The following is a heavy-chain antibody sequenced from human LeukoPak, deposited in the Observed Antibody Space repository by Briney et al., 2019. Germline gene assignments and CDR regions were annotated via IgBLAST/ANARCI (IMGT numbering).Heavy chain of an antibody. J-gene: IGHJ4*02. CDR1: GYTFTDYT. D-gene: IGHD6-13*01. V-gene: IGHV1-3*04. Sequence: GASVKVSCKASGYTFTDYTIHWVRQAPGQRLEWMGWINTGNGNTKYSQRFQGRVTITRDTSASTAYMELSSLRSEDTAVYYCARPRIAAAIFDYWDQGTLVTVSS. CDR2: INTGNGNT. CDR3: ARPRIAAAIFDY.